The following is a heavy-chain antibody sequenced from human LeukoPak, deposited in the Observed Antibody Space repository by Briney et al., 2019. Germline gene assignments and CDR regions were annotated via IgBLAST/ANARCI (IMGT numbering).Heavy chain of an antibody. D-gene: IGHD6-19*01. CDR2: IYYSGST. J-gene: IGHJ4*02. Sequence: SETLSLTCAVSGGSISSGGYSWSWIRQPPGKGLEWIGYIYYSGSTYYNPSLKSRVTISVDTSKNQFSLKLISVTAADTAVYYCANLAVAGVLTPSGFDYWGQGTLVTVSS. CDR3: ANLAVAGVLTPSGFDY. V-gene: IGHV4-30-4*07. CDR1: GGSISSGGYS.